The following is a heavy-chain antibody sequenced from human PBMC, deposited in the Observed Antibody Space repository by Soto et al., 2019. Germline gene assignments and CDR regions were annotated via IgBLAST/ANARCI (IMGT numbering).Heavy chain of an antibody. J-gene: IGHJ4*02. CDR3: TLDSGGIALAAFDY. Sequence: QVQLVQSGPEVKKPGASVKVSCKASGYTFTNFGINWVRQAPGQGLEWMGWISAYHGDTNYPQKLQDRVTMTTDTSTNTTYMERRSLRSDDTAVYYFTLDSGGIALAAFDYWGQGTLVTVSS. CDR2: ISAYHGDT. V-gene: IGHV1-18*04. CDR1: GYTFTNFG. D-gene: IGHD6-19*01.